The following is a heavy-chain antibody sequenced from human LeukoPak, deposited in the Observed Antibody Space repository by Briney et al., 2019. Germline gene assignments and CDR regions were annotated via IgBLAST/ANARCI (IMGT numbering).Heavy chain of an antibody. CDR1: GFTFSSYS. V-gene: IGHV3-21*01. D-gene: IGHD3-16*01. Sequence: GSLRLSCAASGFTFSSYSMNWVRQAPGKGLEWVSSISSSSSYLYHADSVKGRFTISRDNAKNSLYLQMNSLRAEDTAVYYCARELISWFDPWGQGTLVTVSS. CDR3: ARELISWFDP. J-gene: IGHJ5*02. CDR2: ISSSSSYL.